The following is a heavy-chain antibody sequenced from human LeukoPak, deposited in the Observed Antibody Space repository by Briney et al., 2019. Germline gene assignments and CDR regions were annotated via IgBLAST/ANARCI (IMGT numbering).Heavy chain of an antibody. Sequence: ASVKVSCKASGYTFTDYYIHWVRQAPEQGLVWMGWINPNSGGTKSAQNFQGRVTMTRDTSISTAYMELSSLRSEDTAVYYCARSYYGGNYLIDYWGQGTLVTVSS. D-gene: IGHD4-23*01. CDR1: GYTFTDYY. V-gene: IGHV1-2*02. CDR2: INPNSGGT. J-gene: IGHJ4*02. CDR3: ARSYYGGNYLIDY.